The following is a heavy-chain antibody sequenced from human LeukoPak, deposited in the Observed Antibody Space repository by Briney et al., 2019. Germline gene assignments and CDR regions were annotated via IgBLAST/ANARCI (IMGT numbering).Heavy chain of an antibody. J-gene: IGHJ4*02. CDR3: ARRSLYYYDSSGYDFDY. CDR2: IYPGDSDT. D-gene: IGHD3-22*01. V-gene: IGHV5-51*01. CDR1: AYSFTSYW. Sequence: GESLQISCKGSAYSFTSYWIGWGRQMPGKGLEWMGIIYPGDSDTRYSPSFQGQVTISADKSISTAYLQWSSLKASDTAMYYCARRSLYYYDSSGYDFDYWGQGTLVTVSS.